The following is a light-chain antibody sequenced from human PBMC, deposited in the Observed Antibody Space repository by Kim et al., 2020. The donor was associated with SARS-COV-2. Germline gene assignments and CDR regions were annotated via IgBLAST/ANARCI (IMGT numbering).Light chain of an antibody. CDR2: LAS. CDR3: QHYSRFPYT. CDR1: DNIGTW. Sequence: SASLGDRVTTTCRASDNIGTWLAWYQQKPGRAPRLLIYLASTLESGVPSRFSGTGSGTEFSLTISSLQPDDFATYYCQHYSRFPYTFGQGTKLEI. J-gene: IGKJ2*01. V-gene: IGKV1-5*03.